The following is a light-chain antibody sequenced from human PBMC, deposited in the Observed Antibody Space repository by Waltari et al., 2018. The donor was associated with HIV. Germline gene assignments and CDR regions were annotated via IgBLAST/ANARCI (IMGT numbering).Light chain of an antibody. CDR2: DVS. CDR1: SSDVGGSKY. Sequence: QSSLTQPRSVSGSPGQSVTISCTGTSSDVGGSKYVSWYQQHPGQAPKFMIYDVSTGTSGVPDRFAGTKSGHPASLTISGLQAEDEADYYCCSYAGNYTYVVGGGTNLTVL. CDR3: CSYAGNYTYV. J-gene: IGLJ2*01. V-gene: IGLV2-11*01.